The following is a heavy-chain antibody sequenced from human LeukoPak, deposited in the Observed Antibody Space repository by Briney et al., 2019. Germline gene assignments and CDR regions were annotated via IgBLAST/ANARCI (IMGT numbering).Heavy chain of an antibody. J-gene: IGHJ4*02. CDR1: GFTFSSFW. V-gene: IGHV3-7*01. Sequence: GGSLRLSCAASGFTFSSFWMSWVRQAPGKGLEWVANIKQDGSEKYYVDSVKGRFTISRDNAKNSLYLQMNSLRAEDTAVYYCARVPRRRFLEWLYFDYWGQGTRVTVFS. CDR3: ARVPRRRFLEWLYFDY. CDR2: IKQDGSEK. D-gene: IGHD3-3*01.